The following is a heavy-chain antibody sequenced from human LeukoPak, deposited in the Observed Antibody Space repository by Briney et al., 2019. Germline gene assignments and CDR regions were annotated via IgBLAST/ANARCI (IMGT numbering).Heavy chain of an antibody. J-gene: IGHJ4*02. Sequence: PSETLSLTCAVYGGSFSGYYWSWIRQPPGKRLEWIGEINHSGSTNYNPSLKSRVTISVDTSKNQFSLKLSSVTAADTAVYYCAKAGWSSRFDYWGQGTLVTVSS. V-gene: IGHV4-34*01. CDR3: AKAGWSSRFDY. D-gene: IGHD6-13*01. CDR2: INHSGST. CDR1: GGSFSGYY.